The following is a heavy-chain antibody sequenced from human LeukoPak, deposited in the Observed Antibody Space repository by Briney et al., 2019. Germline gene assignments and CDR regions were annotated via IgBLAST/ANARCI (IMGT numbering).Heavy chain of an antibody. Sequence: GGSLRLSCAASGFTFSSYWMSWVRQSPGKGLEWVANIKQDGSEKYYVDSVKGRFTISRDNAKNSLYLQMNSLRAEDTAVYYCARDQYYYGSGSYNWFDPWGQGTLVTVSS. D-gene: IGHD3-10*01. CDR1: GFTFSSYW. CDR2: IKQDGSEK. J-gene: IGHJ5*02. V-gene: IGHV3-7*01. CDR3: ARDQYYYGSGSYNWFDP.